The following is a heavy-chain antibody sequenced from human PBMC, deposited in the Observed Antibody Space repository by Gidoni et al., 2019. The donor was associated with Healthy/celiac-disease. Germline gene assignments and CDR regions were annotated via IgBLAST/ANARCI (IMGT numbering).Heavy chain of an antibody. CDR1: GITFSSYE. Sequence: EVQLVESGGGLVQPGGAMRLSCAASGITFSSYEMNWVRQAPGKGLEWVSYISSSGSTIYYADSVKGRFTISRDNAKNSLYLQMNSLRAEDTAVYYCARGGTSGSYSGVDYWGQGTLVTVSS. D-gene: IGHD1-26*01. V-gene: IGHV3-48*03. J-gene: IGHJ4*02. CDR3: ARGGTSGSYSGVDY. CDR2: ISSSGSTI.